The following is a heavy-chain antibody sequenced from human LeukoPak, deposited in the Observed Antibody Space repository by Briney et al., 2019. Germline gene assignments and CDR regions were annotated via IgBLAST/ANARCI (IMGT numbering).Heavy chain of an antibody. CDR3: AREGVAAAGARAWGMDV. V-gene: IGHV1-8*01. J-gene: IGHJ6*02. Sequence: ASVKVSCKASGYTFTSYDINWVRQATGQGLEWMGWMNPNSGNTGYAQKFQGRVTMTRDTSTSTVYMELSSLRSEDTAVYYCAREGVAAAGARAWGMDVWGQGTTATVSS. D-gene: IGHD6-13*01. CDR1: GYTFTSYD. CDR2: MNPNSGNT.